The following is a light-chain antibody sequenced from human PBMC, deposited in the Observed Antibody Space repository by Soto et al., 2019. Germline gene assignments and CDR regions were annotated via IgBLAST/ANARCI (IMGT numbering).Light chain of an antibody. CDR2: DAS. Sequence: EIVLTQSPATLSLSPGERATLSCRVSQSVSNYLAWYQQKPGQAPRLLIYDASNRATGIPARFSGSGSGTDFTLTISSLEPEDFAVYYCQQRSNWPPTWTFGQGTKVEIK. CDR3: QQRSNWPPTWT. V-gene: IGKV3-11*01. J-gene: IGKJ1*01. CDR1: QSVSNY.